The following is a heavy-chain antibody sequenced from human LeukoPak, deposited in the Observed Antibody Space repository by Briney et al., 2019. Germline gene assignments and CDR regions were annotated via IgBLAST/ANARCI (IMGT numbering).Heavy chain of an antibody. V-gene: IGHV3-48*01. Sequence: GGSLRLSCAASGFTFSSYSMNWVRQAPGKGLEWVSYISSSSSTIYYADPVKGRFTISRDNAKNSLYLQMNSLRAEDTAVYYCAREYCSGGSCYGFDYWGQGTLVTVSS. CDR2: ISSSSSTI. D-gene: IGHD2-15*01. CDR1: GFTFSSYS. J-gene: IGHJ4*02. CDR3: AREYCSGGSCYGFDY.